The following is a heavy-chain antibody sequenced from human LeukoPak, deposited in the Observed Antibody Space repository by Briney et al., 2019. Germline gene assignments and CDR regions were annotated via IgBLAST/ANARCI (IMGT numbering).Heavy chain of an antibody. Sequence: ASVKVSCKASGGTFSSYAISWVRQAPGQGLEWMGGIIPIFGTANYAQKFQGRVTITTDESTSTAYMELSSLRSEDTAVYYCARSLGDAPDIWGQGTMVTVSS. V-gene: IGHV1-69*05. J-gene: IGHJ3*02. CDR2: IIPIFGTA. CDR1: GGTFSSYA. CDR3: ARSLGDAPDI. D-gene: IGHD3-3*02.